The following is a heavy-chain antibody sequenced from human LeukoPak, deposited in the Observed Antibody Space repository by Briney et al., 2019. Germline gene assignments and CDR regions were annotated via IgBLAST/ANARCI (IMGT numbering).Heavy chain of an antibody. CDR1: GFTVSSNY. J-gene: IGHJ4*02. CDR3: ARVYDFWSGYFDY. V-gene: IGHV3-66*02. CDR2: IYSGGST. D-gene: IGHD3-3*01. Sequence: GGSLRLSCAASGFTVSSNYMSWVRQAPGKGLEWVSVIYSGGSTYYTDSVKGRFTISRDNSKNTLYLQMNSLRAEDTAVYYCARVYDFWSGYFDYWGQGTLVTVSS.